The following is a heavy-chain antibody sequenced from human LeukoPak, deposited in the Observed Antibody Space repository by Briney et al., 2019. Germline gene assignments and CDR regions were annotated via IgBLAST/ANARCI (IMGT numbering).Heavy chain of an antibody. V-gene: IGHV3-13*01. J-gene: IGHJ4*02. Sequence: GGSLRLSCAASGFTFSSYDMHWVRQATGKGLEWVSAIGTAGDTYYPGSVKGRFTISRENAKNSLYLQMNSLRAEDTAVYYCARSALVRGGRYFDYWGQGTLVTVSS. CDR1: GFTFSSYD. CDR2: IGTAGDT. D-gene: IGHD3-10*01. CDR3: ARSALVRGGRYFDY.